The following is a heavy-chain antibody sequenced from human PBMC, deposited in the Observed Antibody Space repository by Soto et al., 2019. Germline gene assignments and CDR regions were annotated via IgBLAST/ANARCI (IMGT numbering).Heavy chain of an antibody. J-gene: IGHJ6*02. V-gene: IGHV3-48*03. CDR3: ASWGYCRGGSCYPAPFGYYGMDV. CDR2: ISSSGSTI. CDR1: GFTFSSYE. Sequence: GGSLRLSCAASGFTFSSYEMNWVRQAPGKGLEWVSYISSSGSTIYYADSVKGRFTISRDNAKNSLYLQMNSLRAEDTAVYYCASWGYCRGGSCYPAPFGYYGMDVWGQGTTVTVSS. D-gene: IGHD2-15*01.